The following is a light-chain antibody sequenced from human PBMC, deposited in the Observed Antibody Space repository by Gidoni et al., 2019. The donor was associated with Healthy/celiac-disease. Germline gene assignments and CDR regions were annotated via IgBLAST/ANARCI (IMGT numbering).Light chain of an antibody. CDR2: GAS. CDR1: QSVSSIY. Sequence: IVLTQSPGTLSLSPGERDTLSCRASQSVSSIYLAWYQQKPVQAPRLLIYGASSRATGIPDRVSGSGSGTDFTLTISRLEPEDFAVYYCQQYGSSPFTVGPGTKVDIK. J-gene: IGKJ3*01. CDR3: QQYGSSPFT. V-gene: IGKV3-20*01.